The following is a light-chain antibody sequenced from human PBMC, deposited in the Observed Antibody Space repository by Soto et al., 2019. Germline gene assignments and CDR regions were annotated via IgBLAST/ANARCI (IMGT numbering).Light chain of an antibody. V-gene: IGLV2-14*01. CDR1: SSDVGGYNF. CDR3: SSWTSSTTQV. Sequence: QSALTQPASLSGSPGQSITISCTGTSSDVGGYNFVSWYQQHPGKAPKLMIFEVNNRPSGVSNRFSGSKSGNTASLTISGLQAEDEADYYCSSWTSSTTQVLGGGTKVTVL. J-gene: IGLJ2*01. CDR2: EVN.